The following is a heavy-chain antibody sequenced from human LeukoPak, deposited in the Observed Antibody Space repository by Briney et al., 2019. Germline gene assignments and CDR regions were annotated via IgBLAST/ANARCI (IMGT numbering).Heavy chain of an antibody. Sequence: GGSLRLSCAASGFTFGNYPFSWVRQAPGKGLEWVSVVSANGVSTLYANSVKGRFTISRDNFVNTLYLQMSSLRAEDTAVYYCAKDRGYTTGRDFDFWGQGALVTVSS. CDR3: AKDRGYTTGRDFDF. D-gene: IGHD3-10*01. J-gene: IGHJ4*02. CDR2: VSANGVST. CDR1: GFTFGNYP. V-gene: IGHV3-23*01.